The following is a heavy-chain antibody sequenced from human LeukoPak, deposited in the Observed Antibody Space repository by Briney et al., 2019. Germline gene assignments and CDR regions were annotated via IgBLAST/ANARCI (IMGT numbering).Heavy chain of an antibody. V-gene: IGHV4-39*07. Sequence: PSETLSLTCTVSGGTISTSSYSFAWIRQPPGKGLEWIVSVYYSGSTYYHPSLKSRVTISIDTSKNQFSLSLNSVTAADTAVYYCARAPSGVSFDYWGQETVVTVCS. J-gene: IGHJ4*02. CDR2: VYYSGST. CDR1: GGTISTSSYS. D-gene: IGHD1-26*01. CDR3: ARAPSGVSFDY.